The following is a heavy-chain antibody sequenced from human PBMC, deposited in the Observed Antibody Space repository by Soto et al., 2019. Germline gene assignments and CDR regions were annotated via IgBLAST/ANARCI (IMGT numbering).Heavy chain of an antibody. Sequence: QVQLQESGPGLVKPSETLSLPCTVPGGSISGYYWSWIRQPAGKGLEWIGRIYTIESTNYNPSLKSRVTMSVDTSKNQFSLKLNSVTAADTAVYYCARLSTFKYSGIDVWGQGTTVTVSS. CDR1: GGSISGYY. CDR3: ARLSTFKYSGIDV. D-gene: IGHD3-16*01. V-gene: IGHV4-4*07. CDR2: IYTIEST. J-gene: IGHJ6*02.